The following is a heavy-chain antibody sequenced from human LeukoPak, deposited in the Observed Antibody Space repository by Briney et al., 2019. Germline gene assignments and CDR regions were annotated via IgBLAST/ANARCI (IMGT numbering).Heavy chain of an antibody. CDR2: INANTGGT. Sequence: EASVKVSCKASGYTLSAYYMHWVRQAPGQGLEWMGWINANTGGTNYAQNFQGRVTMTRDTSISTVYLELSGLRSDDTAVYYCARPTYCGGACYYCFDTWGLGTLVTVSS. CDR1: GYTLSAYY. CDR3: ARPTYCGGACYYCFDT. J-gene: IGHJ5*02. D-gene: IGHD2-21*02. V-gene: IGHV1-2*02.